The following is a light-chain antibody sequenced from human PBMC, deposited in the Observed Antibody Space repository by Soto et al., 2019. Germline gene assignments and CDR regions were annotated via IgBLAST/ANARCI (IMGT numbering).Light chain of an antibody. CDR2: VAS. CDR3: QQYGSSPWT. V-gene: IGKV3-20*01. CDR1: QSVSSSY. J-gene: IGKJ1*01. Sequence: EIVLTQSPGTLSLSPGERATLSCRASQSVSSSYLAWYQQKPGQAPRLLIYVASSRATGIPDRFSGSGSGTDFTLTISRLEPEDFAVYYCQQYGSSPWTLGQGTKVDI.